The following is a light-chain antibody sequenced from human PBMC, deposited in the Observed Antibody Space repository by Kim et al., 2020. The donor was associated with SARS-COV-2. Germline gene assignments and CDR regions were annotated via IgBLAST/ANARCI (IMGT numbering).Light chain of an antibody. CDR3: YPRDSSGNHWV. J-gene: IGLJ3*02. V-gene: IGLV3-19*01. CDR1: SLRSYY. CDR2: GKN. Sequence: SSELTQDPAVSVALGRTVRITCQGDSLRSYYASWYQQKPGQAPVLVIYGKNNRPSGIPDRFSGSSSGNTASLTITGAQAEYEGHYYCYPRDSSGNHWVCG.